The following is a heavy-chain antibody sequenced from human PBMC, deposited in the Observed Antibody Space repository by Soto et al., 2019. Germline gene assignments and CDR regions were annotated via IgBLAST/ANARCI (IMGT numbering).Heavy chain of an antibody. J-gene: IGHJ3*02. CDR3: TRTDAFDI. V-gene: IGHV3-73*01. Sequence: ESGGGLVQPGGSLKLSCAASGFTFSGSAMHWVRQASGKGLEWVGRIRSKANSYATAYAASVKGRFTISRDDSKNTAYLQMNSLKTEDTAVYYCTRTDAFDIWGQGTMVTVSS. CDR1: GFTFSGSA. CDR2: IRSKANSYAT.